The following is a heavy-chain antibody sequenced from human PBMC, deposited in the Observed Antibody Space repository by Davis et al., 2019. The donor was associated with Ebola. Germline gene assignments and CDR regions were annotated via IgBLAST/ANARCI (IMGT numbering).Heavy chain of an antibody. CDR3: AGGGGIGGFDY. Sequence: PSETLSLTCTVSGGSISSYYWSWIRQPPGKGLEWIGYIYYSGSTNYNPSLKSRVTISVDTSKNQFSRKLSSVTAADTAVYWCAGGGGIGGFDYWGQGTLVTVSS. J-gene: IGHJ4*02. D-gene: IGHD3-16*01. CDR2: IYYSGST. CDR1: GGSISSYY. V-gene: IGHV4-59*01.